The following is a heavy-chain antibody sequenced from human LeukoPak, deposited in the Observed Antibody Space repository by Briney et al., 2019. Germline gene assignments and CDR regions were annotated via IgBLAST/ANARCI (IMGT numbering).Heavy chain of an antibody. V-gene: IGHV3-74*01. CDR2: INGDGSET. Sequence: GGSLRLSCAASGFTFSNFWIYWVRHAPGKGLVWVSRINGDGSETIHADSVKGRFTISRDNSKNTLYLQMNSLRAEDTAVYYCAREVWSAMVRGVIRLWGQGTLVTVSS. D-gene: IGHD3-10*01. J-gene: IGHJ4*02. CDR3: AREVWSAMVRGVIRL. CDR1: GFTFSNFW.